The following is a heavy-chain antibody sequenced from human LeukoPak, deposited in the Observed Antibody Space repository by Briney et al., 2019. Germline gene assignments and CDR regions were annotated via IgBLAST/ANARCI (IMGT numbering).Heavy chain of an antibody. CDR1: GGSISSSSYY. CDR2: IYHSGST. Sequence: PSETLSLTCTVSGGSISSSSYYWGWIRQPPGKGLEWIGYIYHSGSTYYNPSLKSRVTISVDRSKNQFSLKLSSVTAADTAVYYCARVDSYGDYTIDYWGQGTLVTVSS. J-gene: IGHJ4*02. CDR3: ARVDSYGDYTIDY. D-gene: IGHD4-17*01. V-gene: IGHV4-39*07.